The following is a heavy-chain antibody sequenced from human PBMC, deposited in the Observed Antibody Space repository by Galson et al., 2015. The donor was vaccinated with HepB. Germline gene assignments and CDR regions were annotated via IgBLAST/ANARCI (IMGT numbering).Heavy chain of an antibody. J-gene: IGHJ4*02. D-gene: IGHD1-14*01. CDR1: GFTFSSYA. V-gene: IGHV3-30-3*01. Sequence: SLRLSCAASGFTFSSYAMHWVRQAPGKGLEWVAVISYDGSNKYYAGSVKGRFTISRDNSKNTLYLQMNSLRAEDTAVYYCARDGRTNRWGSYFDYWGQGTLVTVSS. CDR2: ISYDGSNK. CDR3: ARDGRTNRWGSYFDY.